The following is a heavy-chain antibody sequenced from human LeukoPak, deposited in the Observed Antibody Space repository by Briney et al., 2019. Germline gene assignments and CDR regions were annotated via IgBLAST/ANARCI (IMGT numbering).Heavy chain of an antibody. CDR1: GGSISSSSYY. J-gene: IGHJ4*02. D-gene: IGHD4-23*01. CDR2: IYYSGST. V-gene: IGHV4-39*01. Sequence: SSETLSLTCTVSGGSISSSSYYWGWIRQPPGKGLEWIGSIYYSGSTYYNPSLKSRVTISVDTSKNQFSLKLSSVTAADTAVYYCARHWDYGGSPGWGQGTLVTVSS. CDR3: ARHWDYGGSPG.